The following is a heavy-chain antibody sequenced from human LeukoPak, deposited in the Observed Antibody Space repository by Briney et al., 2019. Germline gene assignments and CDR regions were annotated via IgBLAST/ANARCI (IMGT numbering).Heavy chain of an antibody. J-gene: IGHJ4*02. V-gene: IGHV4-59*01. CDR2: IHYSGAT. D-gene: IGHD3-10*01. CDR1: GGSINNYY. CDR3: ARRGSGSPFDY. Sequence: SETLSLTCSVSGGSINNYYWSWIRQPPGKGLEWIGYIHYSGATDYNPPFKSRVTISLDTSKNHFSLRRSSVTAADTAVYYCARRGSGSPFDYRGLGTLVTVSS.